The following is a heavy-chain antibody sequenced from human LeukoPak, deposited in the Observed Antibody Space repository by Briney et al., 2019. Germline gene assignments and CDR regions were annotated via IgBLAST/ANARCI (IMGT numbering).Heavy chain of an antibody. CDR1: GFTFSSYA. V-gene: IGHV3-23*01. CDR2: IGASGGST. CDR3: ARRGSGGTWPLFHFDS. Sequence: GGSLRLSCAASGFTFSSYAMNWVRQAPGKGLEWVSVIGASGGSTYYADSVKGRFTISRDNSRNTLYLQMNSRRAEDTAVYYCARRGSGGTWPLFHFDSWGQGTLVTVSS. D-gene: IGHD2-8*02. J-gene: IGHJ4*02.